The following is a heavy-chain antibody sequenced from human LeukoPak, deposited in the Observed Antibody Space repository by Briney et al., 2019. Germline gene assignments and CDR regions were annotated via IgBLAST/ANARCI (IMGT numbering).Heavy chain of an antibody. CDR3: AREVVVPAAITYYYYYYMDV. D-gene: IGHD2-2*01. CDR1: GFTISSYS. V-gene: IGHV3-21*01. CDR2: ISSSSSYI. J-gene: IGHJ6*03. Sequence: GGSLRLSCAASGFTISSYSMNWVRQAPGKGLEWVSSISSSSSYIYYADSVKGRFTISRDNAKNSLYLQMSSLRAEDTAVYYCAREVVVPAAITYYYYYYMDVWGKGTTVTVSS.